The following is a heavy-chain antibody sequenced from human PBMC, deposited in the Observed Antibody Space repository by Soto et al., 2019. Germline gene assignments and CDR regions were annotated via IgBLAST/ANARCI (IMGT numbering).Heavy chain of an antibody. J-gene: IGHJ4*02. Sequence: SGPTLVNPTQTLTLTCTFSGFSLSTSGVGVGWIRQPPGKALEWLALIYWDDDKHYKQSLKSRLIITKNTSKNQVDLTMTNMDPVDTATYYCVHSMDYYDSSGYYALSFDYWGQGTLVTVSS. CDR1: GFSLSTSGVG. D-gene: IGHD3-22*01. CDR2: IYWDDDK. V-gene: IGHV2-5*02. CDR3: VHSMDYYDSSGYYALSFDY.